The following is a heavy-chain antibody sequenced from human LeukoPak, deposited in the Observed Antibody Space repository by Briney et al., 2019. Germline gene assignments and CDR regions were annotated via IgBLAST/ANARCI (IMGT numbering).Heavy chain of an antibody. J-gene: IGHJ3*01. D-gene: IGHD3-16*02. Sequence: GGSLRLSCAASGFTFSGSAMIWVRQAPREGLEWASLISYSGANSYYTDSVRGRFTISRDNSKDTLFLQMNSLRAEDTAIYYCARDMQLSTWGLGTMVTVSS. CDR3: ARDMQLST. V-gene: IGHV3-23*01. CDR2: ISYSGANS. CDR1: GFTFSGSA.